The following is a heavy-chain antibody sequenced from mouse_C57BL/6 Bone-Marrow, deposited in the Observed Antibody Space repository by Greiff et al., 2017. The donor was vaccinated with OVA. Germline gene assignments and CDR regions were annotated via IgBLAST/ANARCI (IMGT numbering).Heavy chain of an antibody. V-gene: IGHV14-4*01. J-gene: IGHJ1*03. CDR1: GFNIKDDY. CDR3: TLYYGSSHWYFDV. Sequence: VQLQQSGAELVRPGASVKLSCTASGFNIKDDYMPWVKQRPEQGLEWIGWIDPENGDTEYASKFQGKATITADTSSNTAYLQLSSLTSEDTAVYYCTLYYGSSHWYFDVWGTGTTVTVSS. CDR2: IDPENGDT. D-gene: IGHD1-1*01.